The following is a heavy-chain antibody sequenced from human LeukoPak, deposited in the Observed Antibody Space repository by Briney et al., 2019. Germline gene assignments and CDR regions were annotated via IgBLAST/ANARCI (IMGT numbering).Heavy chain of an antibody. Sequence: SVKVSCKASGGTFSSYAISWVRQAPGQGLEWMGGIVPIFGTANYAQKFQGRVTITADESTSTAYMELSSLRSEDTAVYYCAREYRGVPAADYYMDVWGKGTTVTVSS. CDR2: IVPIFGTA. J-gene: IGHJ6*03. D-gene: IGHD2-2*01. CDR3: AREYRGVPAADYYMDV. CDR1: GGTFSSYA. V-gene: IGHV1-69*13.